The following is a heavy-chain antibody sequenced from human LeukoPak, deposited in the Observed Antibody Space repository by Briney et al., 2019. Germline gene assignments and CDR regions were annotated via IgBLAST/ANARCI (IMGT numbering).Heavy chain of an antibody. J-gene: IGHJ4*02. V-gene: IGHV3-23*01. D-gene: IGHD3-22*01. CDR1: GFIFSSYA. CDR3: AKIEGITLIVVPFDY. CDR2: ISGSGATT. Sequence: GGSLRLSCAASGFIFSSYAMTWVRQAPGMGLEWVSAISGSGATTYYADSVEGRFTISRDNSKNTLYLQMNSLRAEDTAVYYCAKIEGITLIVVPFDYWGLGTLVTVSS.